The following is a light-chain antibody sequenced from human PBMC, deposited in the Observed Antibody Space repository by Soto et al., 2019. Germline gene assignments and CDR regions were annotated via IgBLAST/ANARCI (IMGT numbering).Light chain of an antibody. CDR1: QSISSN. Sequence: ETVITQSPATLSVSTGERATLSCRASQSISSNLAWYQQKPGQAPRLLIYATSTRATGIPARFSGSGSGTEFTLTISSLQSEDFSVYYCQQYNNWPLTFGGGTKVDI. J-gene: IGKJ4*01. CDR2: ATS. CDR3: QQYNNWPLT. V-gene: IGKV3-15*01.